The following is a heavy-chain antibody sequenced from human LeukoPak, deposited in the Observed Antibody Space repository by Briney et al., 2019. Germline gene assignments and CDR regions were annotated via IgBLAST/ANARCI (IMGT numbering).Heavy chain of an antibody. D-gene: IGHD3-3*01. CDR3: ARGDFWSGYHNHWFDP. J-gene: IGHJ5*02. CDR2: IYTSGGT. CDR1: GGSISSYY. Sequence: SETLSLTCTVSGGSISSYYWSWIRQPAGKGLEWIGRIYTSGGTNYNPSLKSRVTMSVDTSKNQFSLKLSSVTAADTAVYYCARGDFWSGYHNHWFDPWGQGTLVTVSS. V-gene: IGHV4-4*07.